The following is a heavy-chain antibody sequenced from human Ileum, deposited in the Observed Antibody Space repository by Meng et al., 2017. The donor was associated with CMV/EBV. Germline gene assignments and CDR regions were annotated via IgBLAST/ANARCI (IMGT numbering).Heavy chain of an antibody. CDR3: TRDSAIYYDFSSGYLLNGFDV. J-gene: IGHJ6*02. CDR1: GFIFSFSKYV. CDR2: IRYDGGKE. D-gene: IGHD3-3*01. V-gene: IGHV3-30*02. Sequence: GESLKISCPASGFIFSFSKYVIHWVRQAPGKGLEWVAFIRYDGGKEYYADSVKGRFSIYRDNSKETLFLQMNGLRAEDTAVYHCTRDSAIYYDFSSGYLLNGFDVWGQGTMVTVSS.